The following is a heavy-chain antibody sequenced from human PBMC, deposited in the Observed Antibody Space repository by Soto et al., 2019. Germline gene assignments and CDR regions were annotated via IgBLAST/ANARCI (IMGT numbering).Heavy chain of an antibody. CDR1: GFTFSNAW. V-gene: IGHV3-15*07. CDR3: TTAFYPDDAFDI. Sequence: EVQLVESGGGLVKPGGSLRLSCAASGFTFSNAWMNWVRQAPGKGLEWVGRIKSKTDGGTTDYAAPVKGRFTMPRDESKNTLYLQMNSLKTEDTAVYDCTTAFYPDDAFDIWGQGTLVTVSS. CDR2: IKSKTDGGTT. J-gene: IGHJ3*02.